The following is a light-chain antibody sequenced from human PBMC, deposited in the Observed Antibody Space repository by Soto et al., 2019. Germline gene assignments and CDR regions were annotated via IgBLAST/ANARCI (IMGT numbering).Light chain of an antibody. CDR1: SSNIGNNY. Sequence: QSVLAQPPSVSAAPGQKVTISCSGSSSNIGNNYVSWYQQLPGTAPKLLIYDNNKRPSVIPDRFSGSKSGTSATLGITGLQTGDEADYYCGTWDSSLSAVVFGGGTKVIVL. CDR2: DNN. J-gene: IGLJ2*01. CDR3: GTWDSSLSAVV. V-gene: IGLV1-51*01.